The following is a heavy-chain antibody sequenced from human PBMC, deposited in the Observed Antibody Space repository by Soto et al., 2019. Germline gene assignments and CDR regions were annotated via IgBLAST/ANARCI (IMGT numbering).Heavy chain of an antibody. V-gene: IGHV2-5*02. Sequence: SGPTLVNPTQTLPLTCSFSGFSLSTNRVALALIRQPPGKALEFLALTYWDDDRRYSPSLKTRLSITKDTSKNQVALKMTNMDHADTATYFCARTPYASADYKRVAWYFDFWGPGTLVTVPS. J-gene: IGHJ2*01. D-gene: IGHD3-3*01. CDR1: GFSLSTNRVA. CDR3: ARTPYASADYKRVAWYFDF. CDR2: TYWDDDR.